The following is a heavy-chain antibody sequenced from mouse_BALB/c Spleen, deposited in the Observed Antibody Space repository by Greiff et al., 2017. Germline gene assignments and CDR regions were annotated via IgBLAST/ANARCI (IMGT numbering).Heavy chain of an antibody. Sequence: EVKLMESGGGLVKPGGSLKLSCAASGFTFSDYYMYWVRQTPEKRLEWVATISDGGSYTYYPDSVKGRFTISRDNAKNNLYLQMSSLKSEDTAMYYCARDGATAPRAWFAYWGRGTLVTVAA. J-gene: IGHJ3*01. D-gene: IGHD1-2*01. CDR3: ARDGATAPRAWFAY. CDR1: GFTFSDYY. CDR2: ISDGGSYT. V-gene: IGHV5-4*02.